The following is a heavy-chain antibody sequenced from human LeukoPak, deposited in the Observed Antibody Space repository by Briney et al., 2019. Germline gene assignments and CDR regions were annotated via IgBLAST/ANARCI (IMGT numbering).Heavy chain of an antibody. J-gene: IGHJ3*02. D-gene: IGHD4-17*01. Sequence: QSGGPLRLSCAASGFTFRSYAMNWVRQAPGKGLEWVSAISGSGSTTYYADSVKGRLTISRDNSKNTLYLQMNSLRAEDTAVYYCAKDQYGEAFDIWGPGTMVTVSS. CDR3: AKDQYGEAFDI. CDR1: GFTFRSYA. V-gene: IGHV3-23*01. CDR2: ISGSGSTT.